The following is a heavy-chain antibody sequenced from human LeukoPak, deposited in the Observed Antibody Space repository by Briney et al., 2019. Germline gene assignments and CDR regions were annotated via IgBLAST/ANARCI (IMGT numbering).Heavy chain of an antibody. CDR3: ARDGARGYCTNGVCYPLEY. D-gene: IGHD2-8*01. CDR2: ISGSGTSA. CDR1: GFTFSYYA. V-gene: IGHV3-23*01. J-gene: IGHJ4*02. Sequence: GGSLRLSCAASGFTFSYYAMIWVRQAPGKGLEWVSVISGSGTSADYADSVKGRFTISRDNSKNTLYLRMNNLRGEETGLYYCARDGARGYCTNGVCYPLEYWGQGTLVTVS.